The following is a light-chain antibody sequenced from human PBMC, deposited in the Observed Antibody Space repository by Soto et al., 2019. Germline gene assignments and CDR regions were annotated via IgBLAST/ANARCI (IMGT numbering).Light chain of an antibody. J-gene: IGLJ2*01. Sequence: QSALTQPASVSGSPGQSITISCTGTSSDVGSYNYVSWYQQHPGKAPKLMIYDVSNRPSGVSNRFSGSKSCNTASLTISGLQAEDEADYYCSSITTSNTLVVFGGGTKLTVL. CDR2: DVS. CDR3: SSITTSNTLVV. V-gene: IGLV2-14*01. CDR1: SSDVGSYNY.